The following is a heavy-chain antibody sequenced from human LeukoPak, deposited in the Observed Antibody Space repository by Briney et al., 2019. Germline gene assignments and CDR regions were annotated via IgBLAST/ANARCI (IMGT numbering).Heavy chain of an antibody. V-gene: IGHV3-48*02. Sequence: GGSLRLYCAASGFTFNSHSMNWVRQAPGKGLEWISYISSSISTIHYADSVKGRFTISRDNAKNSLYLQMDSLRDEDTAVYYCARGDWDYWGQGTLVTVSS. CDR2: ISSSISTI. CDR3: ARGDWDY. CDR1: GFTFNSHS. D-gene: IGHD2-21*02. J-gene: IGHJ4*02.